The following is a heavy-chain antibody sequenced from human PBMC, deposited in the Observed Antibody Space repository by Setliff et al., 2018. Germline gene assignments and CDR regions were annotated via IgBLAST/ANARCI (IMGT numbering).Heavy chain of an antibody. V-gene: IGHV1-24*01. J-gene: IGHJ4*01. Sequence: ASVKVSCKVSGSTLTELTMYWVRQAPGKGLEWMGSFNPEDDEIIYAQKFLGRVTMTEDTSTDTAYMELSSLRSEDTAVYYCATKDYDTSGYYRPFGFWGQGALVTVPQ. CDR1: GSTLTELT. D-gene: IGHD3-22*01. CDR2: FNPEDDEI. CDR3: ATKDYDTSGYYRPFGF.